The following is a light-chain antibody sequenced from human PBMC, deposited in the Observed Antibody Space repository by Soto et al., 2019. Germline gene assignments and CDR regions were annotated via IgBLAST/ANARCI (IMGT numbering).Light chain of an antibody. J-gene: IGKJ1*01. Sequence: EIVMTQSPVTLSVSPGERATLSCRAGQSISNNLAWYQQKPGQAPRLLIYDASTRATGIPARFSGSGSGTDFTLTISSLQSEDFVVYYCQQYYNWPRTFGQGTKVEIK. CDR1: QSISNN. V-gene: IGKV3-15*01. CDR2: DAS. CDR3: QQYYNWPRT.